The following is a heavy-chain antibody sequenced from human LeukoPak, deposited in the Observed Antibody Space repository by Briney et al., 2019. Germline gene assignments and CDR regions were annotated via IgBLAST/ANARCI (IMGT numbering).Heavy chain of an antibody. D-gene: IGHD6-25*01. Sequence: GGSLRLFCAASGFTFSNYGMHWVRQAPGKGLEWVAVIWYDESNKYYADSVKGRFTISRDNSKNTLYLQMNNLRAEDTAVYYCARDSSSGVRYFDYWGQGTLVTVSS. CDR3: ARDSSSGVRYFDY. V-gene: IGHV3-33*01. CDR2: IWYDESNK. J-gene: IGHJ4*02. CDR1: GFTFSNYG.